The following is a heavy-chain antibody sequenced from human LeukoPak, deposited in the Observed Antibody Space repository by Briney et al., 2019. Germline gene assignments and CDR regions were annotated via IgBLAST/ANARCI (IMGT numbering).Heavy chain of an antibody. CDR3: ARRRSGTSSEFDP. D-gene: IGHD6-6*01. CDR1: GGSIRNFY. Sequence: SETLSLTCTVSGGSIRNFYWSWIRQPPGKGLEWIGYIYYSGSTNYNPSLKSRVTISVDTSKNQFSLKLSSVTAADTAVYYCARRRSGTSSEFDPWGQGTLVTVSS. J-gene: IGHJ5*02. V-gene: IGHV4-59*08. CDR2: IYYSGST.